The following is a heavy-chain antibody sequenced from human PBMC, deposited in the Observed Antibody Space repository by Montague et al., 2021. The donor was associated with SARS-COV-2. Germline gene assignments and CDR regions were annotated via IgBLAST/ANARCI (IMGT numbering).Heavy chain of an antibody. D-gene: IGHD3-10*01. CDR1: GGSITRNYY. CDR2: IYYSGTT. J-gene: IGHJ3*02. Sequence: SETLSLTCTVSGGSITRNYYWGWIRQPPGKGLEWVGKIYYSGTTFINPSSQSRVTISVDASKNQFSLSLTSVTAADTAAYYCARPLVRGVPQAFDIWGQGALVIVSS. V-gene: IGHV4-39*01. CDR3: ARPLVRGVPQAFDI.